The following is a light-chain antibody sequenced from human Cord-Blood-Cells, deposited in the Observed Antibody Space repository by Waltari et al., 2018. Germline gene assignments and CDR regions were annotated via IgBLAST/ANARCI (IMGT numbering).Light chain of an antibody. CDR2: EAS. V-gene: IGLV2-11*01. CDR1: ISHVAGYNR. J-gene: IGLJ2*01. Sequence: QSALTQPLSVSGSPGPSLTISCTGTISHVAGYNRVYWYQQHPGKSPTLMIYEASKRPSGVPNRFSGSKAGNTASLTISGLQAEDEADYYCCSYAGSYTFGVFGGGTKLTVL. CDR3: CSYAGSYTFGV.